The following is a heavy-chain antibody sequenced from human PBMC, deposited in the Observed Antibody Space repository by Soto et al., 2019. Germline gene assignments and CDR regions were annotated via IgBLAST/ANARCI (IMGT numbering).Heavy chain of an antibody. D-gene: IGHD3-3*01. CDR3: ARDRYSYYDFWSGSLPYYYYGMDV. J-gene: IGHJ6*02. Sequence: GGSLRLSCAASGFTFSSYAMSWVRQAPGKGLEWVSAISGSDGSTYYADSVKGRFTISRDNSKNTLFLQMNSLRAEDTAVYYCARDRYSYYDFWSGSLPYYYYGMDVWGQGTTVTVSS. CDR1: GFTFSSYA. CDR2: ISGSDGST. V-gene: IGHV3-23*01.